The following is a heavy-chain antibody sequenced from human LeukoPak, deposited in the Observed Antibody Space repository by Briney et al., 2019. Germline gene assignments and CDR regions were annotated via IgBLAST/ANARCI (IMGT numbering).Heavy chain of an antibody. J-gene: IGHJ4*02. Sequence: GGSLRLSCAASGFTFSAYAMRWVRQAPGKGLEWVSSISGSDGSTYYADSVKGRFTISRDNSKNTLYLQMNSLRAEDTAVYYCAKGESHPKYYFDYWGQGTLVTVSS. CDR2: ISGSDGST. V-gene: IGHV3-23*01. CDR1: GFTFSAYA. CDR3: AKGESHPKYYFDY. D-gene: IGHD3-10*01.